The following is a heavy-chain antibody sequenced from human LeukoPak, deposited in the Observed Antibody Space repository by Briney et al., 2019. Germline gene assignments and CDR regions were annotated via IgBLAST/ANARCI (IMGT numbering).Heavy chain of an antibody. D-gene: IGHD6-19*01. Sequence: ASVKVSCKVSGYTLIELSMHWVRQAPGKGLEWMGGFDPEDGETIYAQKFQGRVTMTEDTSTETAYMELSSLRSEDTAVYYCATKWEWLVRRNYYYYGMDVWGQGTTVTVSS. J-gene: IGHJ6*02. V-gene: IGHV1-24*01. CDR3: ATKWEWLVRRNYYYYGMDV. CDR2: FDPEDGET. CDR1: GYTLIELS.